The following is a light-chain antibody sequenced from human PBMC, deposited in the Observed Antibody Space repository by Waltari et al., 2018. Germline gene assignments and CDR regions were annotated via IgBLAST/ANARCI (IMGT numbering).Light chain of an antibody. V-gene: IGLV2-23*02. J-gene: IGLJ1*01. CDR3: CSYAGSKFYV. CDR2: EVT. Sequence: QSALPQPASVSGSPGQSITISCTGTSSDVGTYNLVSWYHQHPGKGPKRMIYEVTKRPAGFSNRCSGSKSGNTASLTISGLQAEDEAEYYCCSYAGSKFYVFGTGTKVTVL. CDR1: SSDVGTYNL.